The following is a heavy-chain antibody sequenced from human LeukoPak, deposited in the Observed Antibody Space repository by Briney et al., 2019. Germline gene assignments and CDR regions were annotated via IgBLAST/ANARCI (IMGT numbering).Heavy chain of an antibody. CDR2: VNSDETSP. D-gene: IGHD3-3*01. J-gene: IGHJ4*02. CDR3: VRDIYVRRDSWYDVRTFDN. CDR1: GFTFSSYW. Sequence: GGSLRLSCAASGFTFSSYWMHWLRQAPGKALVWLSRVNSDETSPTYADSVKGRFTISRDNAKNTLYPQMNSLRAEDTAVYFCVRDIYVRRDSWYDVRTFDNWGQGTLVTVSS. V-gene: IGHV3-74*01.